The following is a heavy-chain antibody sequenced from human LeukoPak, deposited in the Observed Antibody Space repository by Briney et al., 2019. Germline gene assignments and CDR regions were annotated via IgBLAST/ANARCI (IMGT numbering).Heavy chain of an antibody. V-gene: IGHV1-24*01. D-gene: IGHD6-19*01. Sequence: GASVKVSCKFSGDTLTDLSKHWVRQAPGKGLEWMGGFDPEDGETIYAQKFQGRVTMTEDTSTDTAYMELSSLRSEDTAVYYCATEPRYSSGWYVRDYWGQGTLVTVSS. CDR2: FDPEDGET. CDR3: ATEPRYSSGWYVRDY. J-gene: IGHJ4*02. CDR1: GDTLTDLS.